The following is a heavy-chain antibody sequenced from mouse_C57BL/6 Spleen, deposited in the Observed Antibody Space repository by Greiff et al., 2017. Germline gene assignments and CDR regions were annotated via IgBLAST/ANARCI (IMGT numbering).Heavy chain of an antibody. CDR1: GYSITSGYY. CDR3: ARGHDYDGYFDY. J-gene: IGHJ2*01. V-gene: IGHV3-6*01. D-gene: IGHD2-4*01. CDR2: ISYDGSN. Sequence: VQLKESGPGLVKPSQSLSLTCSVTGYSITSGYYWNWIRQFPGNKLEWMGYISYDGSNNYNPSLKNRISITRDTSKNQFFLKLNSVTTEDTATYYCARGHDYDGYFDYWGQGTTLTVSS.